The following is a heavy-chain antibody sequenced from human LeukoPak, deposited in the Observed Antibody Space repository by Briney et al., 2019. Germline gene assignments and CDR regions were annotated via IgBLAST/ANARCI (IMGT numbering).Heavy chain of an antibody. V-gene: IGHV3-30*12. D-gene: IGHD1-26*01. CDR1: GFTFSSYS. J-gene: IGHJ4*02. CDR2: ISYDGSNK. CDR3: ARDEWELRLYYFDY. Sequence: PGGSLRLSCAASGFTFSSYSMNWVRQAPGKGLEWVAVISYDGSNKYYADSVKGRFTISRDNAKNSLYLQMNSLRAEDTAVYYCARDEWELRLYYFDYWGQGTLVTVSS.